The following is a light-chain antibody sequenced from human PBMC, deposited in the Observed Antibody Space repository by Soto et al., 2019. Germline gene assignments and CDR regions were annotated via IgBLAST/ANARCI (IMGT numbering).Light chain of an antibody. Sequence: DIQMTQSPDSLSASVGDRVTIACRPSQSITNHLNWYQQKSGRAPRLLIFGASNLQTGVPPRFSGRGFGTNFTLTISRLEPEDFAVYYCQLYDSPSYTFGQGTKLEIK. CDR2: GAS. V-gene: IGKV1-39*02. CDR3: QLYDSPSYT. CDR1: QSITNH. J-gene: IGKJ2*01.